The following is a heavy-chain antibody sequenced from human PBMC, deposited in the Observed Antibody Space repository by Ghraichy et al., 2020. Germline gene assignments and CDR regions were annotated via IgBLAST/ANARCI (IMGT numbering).Heavy chain of an antibody. CDR3: ARRAAAGKKYFDY. D-gene: IGHD6-13*01. J-gene: IGHJ4*02. CDR2: INWNGGST. V-gene: IGHV3-20*01. Sequence: GESLNISCAASGFTFDDYGMSWVRQAPGKGLEWVSGINWNGGSTGYADSVKGRFTISRDNAKNSLYLQMNSLRAEDTALYHCARRAAAGKKYFDYWGQGTLVTVSS. CDR1: GFTFDDYG.